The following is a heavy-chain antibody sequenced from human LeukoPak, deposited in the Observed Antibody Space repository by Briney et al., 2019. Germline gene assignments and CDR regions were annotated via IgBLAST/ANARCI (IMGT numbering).Heavy chain of an antibody. D-gene: IGHD3-3*01. V-gene: IGHV1-2*04. J-gene: IGHJ5*02. Sequence: ASVTVSCTASGYTFTGYYMHWVRQAPGQGLEWMGWINPNSGGTNYAQKFQGWVTMTRDTSISTAYMELSRLRSDDTAVYYCARATPGLPSYYDFWSGYYRANWFDPWGQGTLVTVSS. CDR1: GYTFTGYY. CDR3: ARATPGLPSYYDFWSGYYRANWFDP. CDR2: INPNSGGT.